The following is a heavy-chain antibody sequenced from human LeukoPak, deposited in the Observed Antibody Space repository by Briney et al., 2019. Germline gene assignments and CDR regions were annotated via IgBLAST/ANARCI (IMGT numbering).Heavy chain of an antibody. CDR1: GFTFSSYS. CDR2: ISSGGTTI. D-gene: IGHD1-1*01. V-gene: IGHV3-48*01. Sequence: PGGSLRLSCAPSGFTFSSYSMDWVRQAPGKGLEWVAYISSGGTTIHYADSVKGRFTISRDNAKNSLELQINSLRAEDTAVYYCAREGWVLVTTDYYYYMDVWGKGTTVTVSS. CDR3: AREGWVLVTTDYYYYMDV. J-gene: IGHJ6*03.